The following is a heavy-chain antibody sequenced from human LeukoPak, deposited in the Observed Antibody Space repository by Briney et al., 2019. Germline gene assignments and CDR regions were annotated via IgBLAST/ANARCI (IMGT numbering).Heavy chain of an antibody. V-gene: IGHV5-51*01. CDR1: GYSFTSYW. Sequence: RGESLKISCKGSGYSFTSYWIGWVRQMPGKGLEWMGIIYPGDSDTRYSPSFQGQVTISADKSISTAYLQWSSLKASDTAMYYCARHPDMVRGVSPPGLNPGGRYYFDYWGQGTLVTVSS. J-gene: IGHJ4*02. CDR3: ARHPDMVRGVSPPGLNPGGRYYFDY. CDR2: IYPGDSDT. D-gene: IGHD3-10*01.